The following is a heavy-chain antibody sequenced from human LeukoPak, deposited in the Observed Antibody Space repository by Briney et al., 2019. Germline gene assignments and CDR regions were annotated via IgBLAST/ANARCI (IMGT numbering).Heavy chain of an antibody. D-gene: IGHD4-23*01. V-gene: IGHV1-18*01. Sequence: ASVKVSCKTSGYTFSNYGIAWVRQAPGQGFEWMGWISAYKGDTIYAQKFQGRVTMTTDTSTTTAYMELRSLRSEDTDVYYCAKDFLPVGTPSNYFDYWGQGTLVTVSS. CDR3: AKDFLPVGTPSNYFDY. J-gene: IGHJ4*02. CDR1: GYTFSNYG. CDR2: ISAYKGDT.